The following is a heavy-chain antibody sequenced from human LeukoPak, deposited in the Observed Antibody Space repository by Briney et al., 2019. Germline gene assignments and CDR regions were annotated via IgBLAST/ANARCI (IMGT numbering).Heavy chain of an antibody. CDR1: GFTFSNYG. V-gene: IGHV3-30*03. J-gene: IGHJ6*02. Sequence: GGSLRLSCAASGFTFSNYGMHWVRQAPGKGLEWVAVIAYDGSNKYYADSVKGRFTISRDNSKNTVHLQMNTLRAEDTAVYYCARRVEGVVYGMDVWGQGTTVTVSS. CDR2: IAYDGSNK. CDR3: ARRVEGVVYGMDV. D-gene: IGHD2-15*01.